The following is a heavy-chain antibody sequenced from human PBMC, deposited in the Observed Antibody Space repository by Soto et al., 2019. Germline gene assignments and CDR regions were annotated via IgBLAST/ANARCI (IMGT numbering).Heavy chain of an antibody. Sequence: SPTLSLTCAITGHSVSSNSAGWSWVRQSPSRGLEWLGTTYYRSKWYYEYAVSVRGRITINPDSSKNQYSLQLNSVTPEDTAVYFCARGEQYSGRIFDYWGQGTLVTVSS. CDR3: ARGEQYSGRIFDY. CDR2: TYYRSKWYY. J-gene: IGHJ4*01. CDR1: GHSVSSNSAG. D-gene: IGHD1-26*01. V-gene: IGHV6-1*01.